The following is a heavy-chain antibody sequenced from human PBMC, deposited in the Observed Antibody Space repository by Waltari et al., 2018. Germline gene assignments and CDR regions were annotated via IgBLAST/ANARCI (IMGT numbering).Heavy chain of an antibody. CDR2: IYPGDSDT. CDR1: GYSFTSYW. CDR3: ARLADIVVVPAAPFDP. D-gene: IGHD2-2*01. J-gene: IGHJ5*02. Sequence: EVQLVQSGAEVKKPGESLKISCKGSGYSFTSYWIGCVRQMPGKGLEWMGIIYPGDSDTRYSPSFQGQVTISADKSISTAYLQWSSLKASDTAMYYCARLADIVVVPAAPFDPWGQGTLVTVSS. V-gene: IGHV5-51*01.